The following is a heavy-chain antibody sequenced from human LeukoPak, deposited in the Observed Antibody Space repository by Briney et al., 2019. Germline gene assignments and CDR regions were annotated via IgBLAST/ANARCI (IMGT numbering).Heavy chain of an antibody. CDR3: ATRVASETYFAVFDY. V-gene: IGHV3-23*01. D-gene: IGHD1-26*01. J-gene: IGHJ4*02. CDR1: GVRFSSHA. Sequence: PGGSLRLSCTASGVRFSSHAMSWVRQAPGKGPEWVSGITGSGGSTYYAESVKGRFTISRDNSKNTLYMQMNSLRVEDTAVYFCATRVASETYFAVFDYWGQGTLVTVSS. CDR2: ITGSGGST.